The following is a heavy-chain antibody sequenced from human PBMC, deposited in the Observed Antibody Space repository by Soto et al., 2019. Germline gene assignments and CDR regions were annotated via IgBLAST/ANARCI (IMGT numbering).Heavy chain of an antibody. Sequence: QVQLVQSGAEVKKPGASVKVSCKASGYTFTSYGISWVRQAPGQGLERMGWISAYNGNTNYAQKLQGRVTMTTDTSPSTAYMELRSLRSDDTAVYYCARDPLDYYDRSVSNDYWGQGTLVTVSS. V-gene: IGHV1-18*01. CDR3: ARDPLDYYDRSVSNDY. J-gene: IGHJ4*02. CDR1: GYTFTSYG. D-gene: IGHD3-22*01. CDR2: ISAYNGNT.